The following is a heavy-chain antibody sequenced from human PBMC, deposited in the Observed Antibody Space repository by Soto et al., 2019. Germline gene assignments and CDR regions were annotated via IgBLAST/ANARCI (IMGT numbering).Heavy chain of an antibody. CDR3: AREPYGDSQYFDY. J-gene: IGHJ4*02. Sequence: QVQLVESGGGMVQPGTSLRLSCAASGFTFNSLSLHWVRQRPDKGLEWVAVISRDGRVTFYADFVKGRFTVSRDNSKNTIYLQVNSLRAEDTAVHYCAREPYGDSQYFDYWGQGTLVTVSS. CDR2: ISRDGRVT. D-gene: IGHD2-21*02. CDR1: GFTFNSLS. V-gene: IGHV3-30*04.